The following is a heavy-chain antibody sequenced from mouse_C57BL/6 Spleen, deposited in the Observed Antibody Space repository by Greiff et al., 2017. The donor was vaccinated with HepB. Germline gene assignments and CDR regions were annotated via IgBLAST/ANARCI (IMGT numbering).Heavy chain of an antibody. D-gene: IGHD2-3*01. Sequence: VQLQQSGAELVRPGTSVKVSCKASGYAFTNYLIEWVKQRPGQGLEWIGVINPGSGGTNYNEKFKGKATLTADKSSSTAYMQLSSVTSEDSAVYFCARRPDGYLYYYAMDYWGQGTSVTVSS. CDR2: INPGSGGT. V-gene: IGHV1-54*01. J-gene: IGHJ4*01. CDR1: GYAFTNYL. CDR3: ARRPDGYLYYYAMDY.